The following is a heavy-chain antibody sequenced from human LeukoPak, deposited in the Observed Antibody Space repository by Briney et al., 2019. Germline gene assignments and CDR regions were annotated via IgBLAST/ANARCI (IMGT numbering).Heavy chain of an antibody. J-gene: IGHJ2*01. CDR2: IIPIFGTA. Sequence: SVTVSFTASGGTFSSYAISWVRQAPGQGLEWMGGIIPIFGTANYAQKFQGRVTITADESTSTAYMELSSLRSGDTAVYYCARVVDYYDSSGYYYTSWYFDLWGRGTLVTVSS. D-gene: IGHD3-22*01. V-gene: IGHV1-69*13. CDR1: GGTFSSYA. CDR3: ARVVDYYDSSGYYYTSWYFDL.